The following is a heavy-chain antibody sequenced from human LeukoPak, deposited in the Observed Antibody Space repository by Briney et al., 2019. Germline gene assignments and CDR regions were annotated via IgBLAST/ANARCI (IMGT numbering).Heavy chain of an antibody. CDR3: AGARDAFDI. J-gene: IGHJ3*02. Sequence: GGSLXXXCAASGFTXXXXXXXWVRQAPGXXLEWVSSISSSSSXXXXXXXVKGXFTXXRDNAKNSLYLQMNSLRAEDTAVYYCAGARDAFDIWGQGTMVTVSS. V-gene: IGHV3-21*01. CDR2: ISSSSSXX. CDR1: GFTXXXXX.